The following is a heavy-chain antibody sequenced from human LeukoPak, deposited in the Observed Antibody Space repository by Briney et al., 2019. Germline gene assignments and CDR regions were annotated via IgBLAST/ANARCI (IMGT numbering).Heavy chain of an antibody. J-gene: IGHJ6*03. Sequence: SVKVSCKASGGTFSSYAISWVRQAPGQGLEWMGGIIPIFGTANYAQKFQGRVTITTGESTSTAYMELSSLRSEDTAVYSCARAGYGISYYYYYYMDVWGKGTTVTVSS. CDR3: ARAGYGISYYYYYYMDV. D-gene: IGHD5-12*01. CDR1: GGTFSSYA. V-gene: IGHV1-69*05. CDR2: IIPIFGTA.